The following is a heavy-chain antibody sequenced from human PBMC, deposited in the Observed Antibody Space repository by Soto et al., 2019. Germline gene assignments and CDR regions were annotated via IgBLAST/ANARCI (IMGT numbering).Heavy chain of an antibody. CDR2: IYYSGST. J-gene: IGHJ4*02. V-gene: IGHV4-59*01. CDR3: ASGPYDILTGYYHFDY. D-gene: IGHD3-9*01. CDR1: GGSISSYY. Sequence: PSETLSLTCTVSGGSISSYYWSWIRQPPGKGLEWIGYIYYSGSTNYNPSLKSRVTISVDTSKNQFSLKLSSVTAADTAVYYCASGPYDILTGYYHFDYWGQGTLVTVSS.